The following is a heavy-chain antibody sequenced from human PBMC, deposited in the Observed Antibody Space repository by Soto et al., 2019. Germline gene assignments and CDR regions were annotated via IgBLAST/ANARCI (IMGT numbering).Heavy chain of an antibody. CDR3: ARDGLDYDFWGGYYSDYYYYGMDV. CDR1: GYTFTSYA. J-gene: IGHJ6*02. V-gene: IGHV7-4-1*01. Sequence: ASVKVSCKASGYTFTSYAMNWVRQAPGQGLEWMGWINTNTGNPTYAQGFTGRFVFSLDTSVSTAYLQICSLKAEDTAVYYCARDGLDYDFWGGYYSDYYYYGMDVWGQGTTVTVSS. CDR2: INTNTGNP. D-gene: IGHD3-3*01.